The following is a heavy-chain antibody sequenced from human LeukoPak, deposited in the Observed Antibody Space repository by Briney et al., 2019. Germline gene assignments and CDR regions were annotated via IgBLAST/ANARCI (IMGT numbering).Heavy chain of an antibody. J-gene: IGHJ4*02. CDR1: GFTFSSYA. CDR3: AKNAAGIVLMIYAPLDS. V-gene: IGHV3-23*01. CDR2: ISGSGGST. Sequence: GGSLRLSCAASGFTFSSYAMTWVRQAPGKGLEWVSAISGSGGSTYYADSVKGRFTISGDESKNTLSLQMNSLRPEDTAVYYCAKNAAGIVLMIYAPLDSWGQGTLVTVSS. D-gene: IGHD2-8*01.